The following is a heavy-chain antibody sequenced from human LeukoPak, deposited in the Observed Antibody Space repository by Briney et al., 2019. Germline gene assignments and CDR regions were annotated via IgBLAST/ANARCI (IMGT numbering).Heavy chain of an antibody. Sequence: SGRSLRLSCAASGFTFSSYAMHWVRQAPGKGLEWVAVISYDGSNKYYADSVKGRFTISRDNSKNTLYLQMNSLRAEDTAVYYCARGRNYYGSGSYYTEVDYWGQGTLVTVSS. CDR3: ARGRNYYGSGSYYTEVDY. J-gene: IGHJ4*02. V-gene: IGHV3-30-3*01. D-gene: IGHD3-10*01. CDR1: GFTFSSYA. CDR2: ISYDGSNK.